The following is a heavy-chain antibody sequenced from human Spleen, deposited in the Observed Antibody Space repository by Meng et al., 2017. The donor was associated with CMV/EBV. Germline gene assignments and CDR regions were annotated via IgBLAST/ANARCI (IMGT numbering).Heavy chain of an antibody. CDR1: DSVTTYW. Sequence: DSVTTYWIGCVRQMPGKGLEWMGIIYPGNSDTRYSPSFQGHITLSADKSISTAYLEWSSLKASDTAVYYCARLPYDDSGSWVGWLDPWGQGSLVTVSS. V-gene: IGHV5-51*01. D-gene: IGHD3-22*01. CDR3: ARLPYDDSGSWVGWLDP. CDR2: IYPGNSDT. J-gene: IGHJ5*02.